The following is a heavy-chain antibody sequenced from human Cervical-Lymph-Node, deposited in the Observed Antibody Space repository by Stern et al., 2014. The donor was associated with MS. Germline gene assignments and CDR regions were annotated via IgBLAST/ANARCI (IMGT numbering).Heavy chain of an antibody. Sequence: EVQLVESGRGLVQPGGSLTLSCVASGVTFSRYWMSWVRQTPGKGLECVASINPDGSQKNYVDSVKGRFTISRDNAKNSLYLQMNTLRAEDTAIYYCAREYNWGQGTLVTVSS. CDR3: AREYN. CDR2: INPDGSQK. D-gene: IGHD5-24*01. CDR1: GVTFSRYW. V-gene: IGHV3-7*01. J-gene: IGHJ4*02.